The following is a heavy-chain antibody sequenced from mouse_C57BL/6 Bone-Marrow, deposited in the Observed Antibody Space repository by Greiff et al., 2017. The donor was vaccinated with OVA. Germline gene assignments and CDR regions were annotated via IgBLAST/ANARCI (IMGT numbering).Heavy chain of an antibody. CDR3: ATEGGYFPWFAY. V-gene: IGHV1-81*01. CDR2: IYPRSGNT. Sequence: VMLVESGAELARPGASVKLSCKASGYTFTSYGISWVKQRTGQGLEWIGEIYPRSGNTYYNEKFKGKATLTADKSSSTAYMELRSLTSEDSAVYFCATEGGYFPWFAYWGQGTLVTVSA. CDR1: GYTFTSYG. D-gene: IGHD2-3*01. J-gene: IGHJ3*01.